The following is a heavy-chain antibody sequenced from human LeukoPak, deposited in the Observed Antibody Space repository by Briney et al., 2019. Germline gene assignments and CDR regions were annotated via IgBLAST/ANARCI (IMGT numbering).Heavy chain of an antibody. J-gene: IGHJ4*02. Sequence: GGSLRLSCAASGFTFSSYAMTWVRQAPGKGLEWVSAIGDSGRNTYYADSVRGRFTISRDNSRNTLYLQMNSLKVEDTAIYYCAKDPMVRGATYDHWGQGTLVTVSS. CDR2: IGDSGRNT. CDR1: GFTFSSYA. CDR3: AKDPMVRGATYDH. D-gene: IGHD3-10*01. V-gene: IGHV3-23*01.